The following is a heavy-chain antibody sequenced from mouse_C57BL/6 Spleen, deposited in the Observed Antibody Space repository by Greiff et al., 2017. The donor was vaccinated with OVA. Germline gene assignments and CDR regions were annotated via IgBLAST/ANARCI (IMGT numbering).Heavy chain of an antibody. J-gene: IGHJ2*01. V-gene: IGHV1-7*01. Sequence: QVQLQQSGAELAKPGASVKMSCKASGYTFTSYWMHWVKQRPGQGLEWIGHINPSTGYTEYNQKFKDKATLTADKSSSTAYMQLSSLTSEDSAVYYCARSQTGTMDYWGQGTTLTVSS. CDR2: INPSTGYT. D-gene: IGHD4-1*01. CDR1: GYTFTSYW. CDR3: ARSQTGTMDY.